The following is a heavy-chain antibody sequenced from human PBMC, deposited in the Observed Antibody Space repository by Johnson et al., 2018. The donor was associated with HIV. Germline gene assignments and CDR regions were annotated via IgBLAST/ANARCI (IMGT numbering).Heavy chain of an antibody. V-gene: IGHV3-53*01. CDR2: IYSGGST. CDR3: ARSTPRYYAFDI. Sequence: VQLVESGGGLIQPGGSLRLSCVISGFSVSNNYMSWVRQAPGTGLEWVSVIYSGGSTSYAESVKDRFTISRDNSKNTVNLQMNSLRADDTAVYYCARSTPRYYAFDIWGQGTMVTVSS. J-gene: IGHJ3*02. CDR1: GFSVSNNY. D-gene: IGHD2-2*01.